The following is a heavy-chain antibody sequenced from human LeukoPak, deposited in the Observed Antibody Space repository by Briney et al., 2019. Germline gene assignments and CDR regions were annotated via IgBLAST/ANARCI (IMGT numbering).Heavy chain of an antibody. CDR1: GFTVSSNY. D-gene: IGHD5-12*01. CDR2: ISSSDSTM. V-gene: IGHV3-11*01. CDR3: ARDPGSGYEEHFDY. Sequence: PGGSLRLSCAASGFTVSSNYMSWIRQAPGKGLEWVSYISSSDSTMYYTDSVKGRFTISRDNAKDSLYLQMNSLRAEDTAVYYCARDPGSGYEEHFDYWGQGTLVTVSS. J-gene: IGHJ4*02.